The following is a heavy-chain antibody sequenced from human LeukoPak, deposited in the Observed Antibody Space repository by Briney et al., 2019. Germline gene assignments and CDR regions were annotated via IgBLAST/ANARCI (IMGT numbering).Heavy chain of an antibody. CDR3: AKKAGSRTDQYPLDY. V-gene: IGHV3-23*01. CDR2: ISGSGGTT. CDR1: GITFSSYA. J-gene: IGHJ4*02. D-gene: IGHD2-15*01. Sequence: PGGSLRLSCAASGITFSSYAMSWVRQAPGKGLEWVSVISGSGGTTYYADSVKGRFTISRDNSKNTLYLQMSSLRAEDTAVYYCAKKAGSRTDQYPLDYRGQGTLVTVSS.